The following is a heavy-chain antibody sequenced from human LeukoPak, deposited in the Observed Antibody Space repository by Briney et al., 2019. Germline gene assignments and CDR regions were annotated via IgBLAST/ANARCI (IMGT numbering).Heavy chain of an antibody. CDR2: INHSGST. D-gene: IGHD6-13*01. Sequence: PSETLSLTCAVYGGSFSGYYWSWIRQPPGKGLEWIGEINHSGSTNYNPSLKSRVTISVDISKNQFSLKLSSVTAADTAVYYCATRIAATPYDYWGQGTLVTVSS. CDR1: GGSFSGYY. J-gene: IGHJ4*02. CDR3: ATRIAATPYDY. V-gene: IGHV4-34*01.